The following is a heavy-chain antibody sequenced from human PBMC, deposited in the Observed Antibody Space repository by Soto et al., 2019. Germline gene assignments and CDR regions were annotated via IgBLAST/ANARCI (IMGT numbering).Heavy chain of an antibody. Sequence: PSETLSLTCAVYGGSFSGYYWSWIRQPPGKGLEWIGEINHSGSTNYNPSLKSRVTISVDTSKNQFSLKLSSVTAADTAVYYCARGGYDSSGYWDYWGQGTLVTVSS. CDR2: INHSGST. V-gene: IGHV4-34*01. CDR3: ARGGYDSSGYWDY. CDR1: GGSFSGYY. J-gene: IGHJ4*02. D-gene: IGHD3-22*01.